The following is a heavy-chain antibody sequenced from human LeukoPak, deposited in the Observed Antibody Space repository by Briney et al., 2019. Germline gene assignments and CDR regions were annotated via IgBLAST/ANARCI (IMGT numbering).Heavy chain of an antibody. D-gene: IGHD3-22*01. CDR1: GGTFSSYA. V-gene: IGHV1-69*13. J-gene: IGHJ6*02. CDR2: IIPIFGTA. CDR3: ARGGYYYDSSGYFSNGMDV. Sequence: GASVKVSCKASGGTFSSYAISWVRQAPGQGLEWMGGIIPIFGTANYAQKFQGRVTITADESTSTAYMELSSLRSEDTAVYYCARGGYYYDSSGYFSNGMDVWGQGTTVTVSS.